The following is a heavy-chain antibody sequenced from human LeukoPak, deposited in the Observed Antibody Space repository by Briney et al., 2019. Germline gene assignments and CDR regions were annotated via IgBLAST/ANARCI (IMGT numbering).Heavy chain of an antibody. CDR3: ATGGWFGASRGVY. D-gene: IGHD3-10*01. Sequence: RSETLSLTCTVSGGSVSSSSYYWGWIRQPPGKGLEWIGSIYYSGSTYYNPSLKSRVSISVDTSKNQFSLKLNSLTAADTAVYYCATGGWFGASRGVYWGQGTLVTVSS. CDR2: IYYSGST. V-gene: IGHV4-39*07. J-gene: IGHJ4*02. CDR1: GGSVSSSSYY.